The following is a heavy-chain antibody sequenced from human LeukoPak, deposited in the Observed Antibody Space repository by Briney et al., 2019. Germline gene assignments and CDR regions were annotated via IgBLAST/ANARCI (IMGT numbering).Heavy chain of an antibody. J-gene: IGHJ4*02. D-gene: IGHD2/OR15-2a*01. V-gene: IGHV3-9*01. CDR2: ISWNSGSI. Sequence: GRSLRLSCAASGFTFDDYAMHWVRQAPGKGLEWVSSISWNSGSIGYADSVKGRFTISRDSAKNSLYLQMNSLRAEDTAVYYCASPLGFYPYWGQGTLVTVSS. CDR1: GFTFDDYA. CDR3: ASPLGFYPY.